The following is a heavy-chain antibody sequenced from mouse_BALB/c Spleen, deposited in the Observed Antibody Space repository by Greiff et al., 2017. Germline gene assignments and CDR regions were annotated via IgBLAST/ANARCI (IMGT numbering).Heavy chain of an antibody. CDR2: IYPGSGNT. Sequence: QVQLKESGPELVKPGASVKISCKASGYTFTDYYINWVKQKPGQGREWIGWIYPGSGNTKYNEKFKGKATLTVDTSSSTAYMQLSSLTSEDTAVYFCAREVFAYWGQGTLVTVSA. CDR1: GYTFTDYY. J-gene: IGHJ3*01. V-gene: IGHV1-84*02. CDR3: AREVFAY.